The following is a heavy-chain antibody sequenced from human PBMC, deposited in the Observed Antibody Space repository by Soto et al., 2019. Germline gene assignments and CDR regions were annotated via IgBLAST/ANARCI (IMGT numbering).Heavy chain of an antibody. CDR1: GFPFRNYW. CDR3: AKDNEGHGYYYYYYMDV. Sequence: TGGSLRLSCAASGFPFRNYWMHWVRQAPGKGLVWVSRVNSDGDTTYYADSVKGRFTISRDNSKNTLYLQMNSLRAEDTAVYYCAKDNEGHGYYYYYYMDVWGKGTTVTVSS. V-gene: IGHV3-74*01. J-gene: IGHJ6*03. D-gene: IGHD2-8*01. CDR2: VNSDGDTT.